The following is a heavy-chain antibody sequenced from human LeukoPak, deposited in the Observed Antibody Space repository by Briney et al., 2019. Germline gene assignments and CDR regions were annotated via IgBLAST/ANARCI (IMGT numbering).Heavy chain of an antibody. D-gene: IGHD5-12*01. V-gene: IGHV3-30*04. Sequence: GGSLRLSCAAFGFPFSTSAMHWVRQAPGKGLEWVAVISFDGSLRYAADSLKGRFTVSRDNSNNTVYLGMNSLRREDTAVYYCSRGWLRTNPLDPWGQGTLVTVSS. CDR2: ISFDGSLR. J-gene: IGHJ5*02. CDR1: GFPFSTSA. CDR3: SRGWLRTNPLDP.